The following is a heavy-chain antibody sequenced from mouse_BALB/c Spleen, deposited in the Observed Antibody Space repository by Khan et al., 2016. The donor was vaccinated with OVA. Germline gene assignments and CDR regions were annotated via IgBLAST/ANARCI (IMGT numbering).Heavy chain of an antibody. CDR2: IYPGNSDT. J-gene: IGHJ2*01. D-gene: IGHD2-4*01. V-gene: IGHV1-5*01. CDR1: GYSFTSYW. Sequence: EVQLVESGTVLARPGASVKMSCKASGYSFTSYWMHWVQQRPGQGLEWIGAIYPGNSDTRFNQKFKGKATLTAVTSANTAYMELSSLTNEDSAVYYCTRSYDSYYFDYWGQGTTLTVSS. CDR3: TRSYDSYYFDY.